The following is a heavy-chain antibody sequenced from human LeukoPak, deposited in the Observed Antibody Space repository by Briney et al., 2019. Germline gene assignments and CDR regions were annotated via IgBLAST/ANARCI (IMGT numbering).Heavy chain of an antibody. CDR3: AVGVRGSGSYQIWGHAFDI. CDR2: IIPMSDTA. Sequence: GASVKVSCKASGGTFNSYAISWVRQAPGQGLEWMGGIIPMSDTANYPQKFRGRLTITADIPTSTVYMELSSLRSEDTAVYYCAVGVRGSGSYQIWGHAFDIWGQGTMVTVSS. J-gene: IGHJ3*02. D-gene: IGHD3-10*01. V-gene: IGHV1-69*06. CDR1: GGTFNSYA.